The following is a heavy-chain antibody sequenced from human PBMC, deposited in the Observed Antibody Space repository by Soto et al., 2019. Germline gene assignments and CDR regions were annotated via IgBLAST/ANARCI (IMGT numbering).Heavy chain of an antibody. D-gene: IGHD3-22*01. V-gene: IGHV1-18*01. J-gene: IGHJ4*02. CDR2: ISAYNGNT. CDR1: GYTFTSYG. Sequence: ASVKVSCKASGYTFTSYGISWVRQAPGQGLEWMGWISAYNGNTNYAQKLQGRVTMTTDTSTSTAYMELRSLRSDDTAVYYCVRADDPYYYDSSGSDYWGQGTLVTVSS. CDR3: VRADDPYYYDSSGSDY.